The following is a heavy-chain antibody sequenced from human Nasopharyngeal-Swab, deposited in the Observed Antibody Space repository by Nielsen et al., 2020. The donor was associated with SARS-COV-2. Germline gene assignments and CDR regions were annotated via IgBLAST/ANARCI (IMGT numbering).Heavy chain of an antibody. Sequence: GGSLRLSCSASGFIFKNYAMNWVRQAPGKGLEWVSGISWNSGSIGYADSVKGRFTISRDNAKNSLYLQMNSLRAEDTALYYCAKDFYYDSSGPPSVQHWGQGTLVTVSS. CDR3: AKDFYYDSSGPPSVQH. J-gene: IGHJ1*01. D-gene: IGHD3-22*01. V-gene: IGHV3-9*01. CDR1: GFIFKNYA. CDR2: ISWNSGSI.